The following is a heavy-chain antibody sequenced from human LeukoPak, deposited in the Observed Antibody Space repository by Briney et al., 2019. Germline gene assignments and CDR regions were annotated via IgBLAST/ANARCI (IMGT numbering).Heavy chain of an antibody. CDR1: GFTFSSYE. V-gene: IGHV3-48*03. CDR3: ARDGANYGDYVVDY. CDR2: ISSSGSTI. D-gene: IGHD4-17*01. Sequence: PGGSLRLSCAASGFTFSSYEMNWVRQAPGKGLEWVSYISSSGSTIYYADSVKGRFTISRDNAKNSLYLQMNSLRAEDTAVYYCARDGANYGDYVVDYWGQGTLVTVSS. J-gene: IGHJ4*02.